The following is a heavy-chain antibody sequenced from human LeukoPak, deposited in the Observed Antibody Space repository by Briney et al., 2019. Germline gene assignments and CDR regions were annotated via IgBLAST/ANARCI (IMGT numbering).Heavy chain of an antibody. CDR3: ARDSEPLAAAGTDFDY. CDR2: ISYDGSNK. D-gene: IGHD6-13*01. V-gene: IGHV3-30-3*01. J-gene: IGHJ4*02. Sequence: NPGGSLRLSCAASGFTFSSYAMHWVRQAPGKGLEWVAVISYDGSNKYYADSVKGRFTISRDNSKNTLYLQMNSLRAEDTAVYYCARDSEPLAAAGTDFDYWGQGTLVTVSS. CDR1: GFTFSSYA.